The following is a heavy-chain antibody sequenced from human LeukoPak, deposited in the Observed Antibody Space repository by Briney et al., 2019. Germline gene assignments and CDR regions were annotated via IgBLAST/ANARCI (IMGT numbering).Heavy chain of an antibody. V-gene: IGHV3-7*01. D-gene: IGHD3-10*02. CDR1: SSSSYY. CDR2: INQDGSEK. CDR3: AELGITMIGGV. Sequence: SSSSYYWGWVRQAPGKGLEWVASINQDGSEKYYVDSVKGRFTISRDNAKNSLYLQMNSLRAEDTAVYYCAELGITMIGGVWGKGTTVTISS. J-gene: IGHJ6*04.